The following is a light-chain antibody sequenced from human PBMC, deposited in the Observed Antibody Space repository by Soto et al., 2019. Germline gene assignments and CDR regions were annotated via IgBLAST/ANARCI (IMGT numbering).Light chain of an antibody. CDR1: QSISSW. J-gene: IGKJ1*01. CDR2: DAS. CDR3: QQYNSYQRT. Sequence: DIHISHSPSSLSSSVLDIFTITCRASQSISSWLAWYQQKPGKAPNLLIYDASNLESGVPSRFSGSGSGTEFTLTISSLQPDDFATYYCQQYNSYQRTFGQGTKVDIK. V-gene: IGKV1-5*01.